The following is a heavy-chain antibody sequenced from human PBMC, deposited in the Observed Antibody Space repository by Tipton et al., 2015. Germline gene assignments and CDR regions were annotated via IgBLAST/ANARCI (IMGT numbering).Heavy chain of an antibody. CDR2: IYYSGDM. Sequence: LRLSCAVSAYSISSDYYWGWIRQPPGKGLERIGSIYYSGDMYYNPSLKSRVAMSVDTSNNHFSLRLTSLTASDTAVYYCASLLLYGDYVHGLGYWGRGTLVTVSS. J-gene: IGHJ4*02. V-gene: IGHV4-38-2*01. CDR3: ASLLLYGDYVHGLGY. D-gene: IGHD4-17*01. CDR1: AYSISSDYY.